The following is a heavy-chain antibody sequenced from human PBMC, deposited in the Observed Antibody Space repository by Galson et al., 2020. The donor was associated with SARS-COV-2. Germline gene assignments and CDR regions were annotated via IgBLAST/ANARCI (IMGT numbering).Heavy chain of an antibody. CDR2: IKRKGFSYAT. V-gene: IGHV3-73*01. Sequence: GGSLRLSCAASCLTFSGSAVHWARQATGKGLEWVGRIKRKGFSYATAYAVSVNGRFTMSRDDSENTAYLQMNSLKIEDTAVYYCTIGYCGSTSCYPRFDPWGPGTLVTVSS. J-gene: IGHJ5*02. CDR1: CLTFSGSA. CDR3: TIGYCGSTSCYPRFDP. D-gene: IGHD2-2*03.